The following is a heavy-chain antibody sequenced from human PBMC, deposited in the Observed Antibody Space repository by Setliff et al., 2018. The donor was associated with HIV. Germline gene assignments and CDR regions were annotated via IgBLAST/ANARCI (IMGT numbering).Heavy chain of an antibody. Sequence: GGSLRLSCAASGFTFNTYAMSWVRQAPGKGLEWVSVISGSGGSTFYADPVKGRFTISRDNSKNTLYLQMNRLRVEDTAVYYCAKDGISGGAYPPYYFDYWGHGTLVTVSS. CDR2: ISGSGGST. D-gene: IGHD2-15*01. J-gene: IGHJ4*01. V-gene: IGHV3-23*01. CDR3: AKDGISGGAYPPYYFDY. CDR1: GFTFNTYA.